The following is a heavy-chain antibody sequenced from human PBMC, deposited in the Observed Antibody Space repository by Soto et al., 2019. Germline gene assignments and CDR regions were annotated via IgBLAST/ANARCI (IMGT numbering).Heavy chain of an antibody. J-gene: IGHJ6*02. CDR2: IIPIFGSA. Sequence: SVKVSCKASGGIFSSYTINWLRQAPGQGLEWLGWIIPIFGSANYAQKFQGRVTITTDTSTSTAYMELSSLRSEDTAVYCCGRDRYDFWSGYFPDYYYGMDVWGQGTTVTVSS. V-gene: IGHV1-69*05. D-gene: IGHD3-3*01. CDR1: GGIFSSYT. CDR3: GRDRYDFWSGYFPDYYYGMDV.